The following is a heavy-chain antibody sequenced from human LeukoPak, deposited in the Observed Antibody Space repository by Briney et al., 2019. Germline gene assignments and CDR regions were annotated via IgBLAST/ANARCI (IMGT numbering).Heavy chain of an antibody. V-gene: IGHV4-61*02. CDR3: AKNDYGNYADY. J-gene: IGHJ4*02. D-gene: IGHD4-11*01. CDR2: IYTSGST. Sequence: SETLSLTCTVSGGSISSGSYYWSWIRQPAGEGLEWIGRIYTSGSTNYNPSLKSRVTISVDTSKNQFSLKLSSVTAADTAVYYCAKNDYGNYADYGGQGTLVTVSS. CDR1: GGSISSGSYY.